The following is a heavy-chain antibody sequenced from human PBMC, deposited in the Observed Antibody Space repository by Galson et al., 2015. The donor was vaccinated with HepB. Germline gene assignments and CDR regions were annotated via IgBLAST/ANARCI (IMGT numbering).Heavy chain of an antibody. J-gene: IGHJ3*02. CDR2: IKPDGSER. Sequence: SLRLSCAASGFTFSSNWMTWVRQAPGKGLEWVANIKPDGSERNYVDSVKGRFTISRDNAKNSLYLQMNSLRAEDTAVYYCAKNGEAFDIWGQGTMVIVSS. V-gene: IGHV3-7*03. CDR3: AKNGEAFDI. CDR1: GFTFSSNW. D-gene: IGHD2-8*01.